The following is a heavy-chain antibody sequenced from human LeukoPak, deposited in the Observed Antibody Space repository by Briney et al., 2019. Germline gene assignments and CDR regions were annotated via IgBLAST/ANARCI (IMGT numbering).Heavy chain of an antibody. Sequence: ASLKVSCKASGYTFTNYGISWVRQAPGQGLEWMGWISGYNGNTNYAQKVQGRVTMTRDTSTSTAYMELRSLRSDDTAVYYCAREEGDWGDAFDIWGQGTLVTVSS. CDR1: GYTFTNYG. CDR3: AREEGDWGDAFDI. V-gene: IGHV1-18*01. J-gene: IGHJ3*02. D-gene: IGHD7-27*01. CDR2: ISGYNGNT.